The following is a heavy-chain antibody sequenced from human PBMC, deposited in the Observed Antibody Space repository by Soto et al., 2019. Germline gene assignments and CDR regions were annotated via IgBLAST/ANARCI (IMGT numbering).Heavy chain of an antibody. J-gene: IGHJ6*01. V-gene: IGHV3-30*18. Sequence: PGGSLRLSCAAFGFPFSSFGMHWVRQAPGRGLEWVAVISYDGSNKYYADSGKGRFTISRDNSKNTLYLQMNSLRAEDSAVYYCPKEDRGTSCCGDGDYYHGMDVWGEGATVTASS. D-gene: IGHD2-2*01. CDR3: PKEDRGTSCCGDGDYYHGMDV. CDR1: GFPFSSFG. CDR2: ISYDGSNK.